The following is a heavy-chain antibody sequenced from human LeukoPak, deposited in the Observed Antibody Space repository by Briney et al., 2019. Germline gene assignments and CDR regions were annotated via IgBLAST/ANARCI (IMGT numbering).Heavy chain of an antibody. CDR1: GYTLTGYY. CDR3: ARGIGTFDY. D-gene: IGHD2-21*01. CDR2: INPNNGGT. V-gene: IGHV1-2*04. J-gene: IGHJ4*02. Sequence: ASVKVSCKASGYTLTGYYMHWVRQAPGQGLEWMGWINPNNGGTNYAQKFQGWVTMTRDTSISTAYMELSRLRSDDTAVYYCARGIGTFDYWGQGTLVTVSS.